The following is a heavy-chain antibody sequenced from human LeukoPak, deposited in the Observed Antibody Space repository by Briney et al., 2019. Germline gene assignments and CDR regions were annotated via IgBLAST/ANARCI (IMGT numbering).Heavy chain of an antibody. CDR3: ARVGYSYVINDWSRTGLGAYPTKYYYHMDV. CDR1: GGSFSGYY. V-gene: IGHV4-34*01. Sequence: SETLSLTCAVYGGSFSGYYWSWIRRPPGKGLEWIGEINHSGSTNYNPSLKSRVTISGDTSKNQFSLKLSSVTAADTAVYFCARVGYSYVINDWSRTGLGAYPTKYYYHMDVWDKGTTVTVSS. CDR2: INHSGST. D-gene: IGHD5-18*01. J-gene: IGHJ6*03.